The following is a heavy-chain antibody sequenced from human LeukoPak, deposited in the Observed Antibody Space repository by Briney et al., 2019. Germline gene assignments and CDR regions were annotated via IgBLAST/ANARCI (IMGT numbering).Heavy chain of an antibody. CDR1: GFTFSSYG. D-gene: IGHD3-22*01. V-gene: IGHV3-30*02. CDR3: AKDLMIVVAIDY. J-gene: IGHJ4*02. Sequence: GGSLRLSCAASGFTFSSYGMHWVRQAPGKGLEWVAFIRYDGSNKYYADSVKGRFTISRDNSKNTLYLQVNSLRAEDTAVYYCAKDLMIVVAIDYWGQGTLVTVSS. CDR2: IRYDGSNK.